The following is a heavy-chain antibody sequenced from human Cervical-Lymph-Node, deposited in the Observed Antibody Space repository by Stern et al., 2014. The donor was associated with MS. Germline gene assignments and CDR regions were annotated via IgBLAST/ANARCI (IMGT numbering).Heavy chain of an antibody. V-gene: IGHV3-9*01. CDR2: ISWNSDKI. D-gene: IGHD6-19*01. CDR1: GFHFGDYC. CDR3: AKDRTSSSWGVDY. J-gene: IGHJ4*02. Sequence: VQLVESGGGLVQPGRSLRLSCAASGFHFGDYCMHWVRQAPGKGLEWVSGISWNSDKIVYAESVKGRFTISRDNAKDSLYLQMDSLRVEDTALYYCAKDRTSSSWGVDYWGQGTLVTVSS.